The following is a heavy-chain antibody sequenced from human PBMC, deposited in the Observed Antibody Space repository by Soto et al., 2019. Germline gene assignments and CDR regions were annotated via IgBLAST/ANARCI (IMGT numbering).Heavy chain of an antibody. J-gene: IGHJ5*02. CDR2: ISYSGGA. D-gene: IGHD3-10*01. Sequence: SETLSLTCTVSGGSINSVAYFWGWIRQPPGKGLEWIGTISYSGGAYYNPYLKSRVTISVATSKSQVSLKLSSVTAADTAGYYCARQDGESYGLGADSCDTWGQGTLRTVSS. V-gene: IGHV4-39*01. CDR1: GGSINSVAYF. CDR3: ARQDGESYGLGADSCDT.